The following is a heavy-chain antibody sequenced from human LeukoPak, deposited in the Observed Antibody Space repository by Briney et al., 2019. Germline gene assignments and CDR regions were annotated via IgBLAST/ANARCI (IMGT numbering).Heavy chain of an antibody. CDR1: GYIFGKHG. V-gene: IGHV1-18*01. D-gene: IGHD6-19*01. CDR2: ISAYNGDT. J-gene: IGHJ5*02. Sequence: ASVKVSCKGSGYIFGKHGISWVRQAPGQGLEWMGWISAYNGDTNQAQKFQGRVTMTKDTSTSTAHMELRSLRSDDTAVYYCARDPSNSSGWRTWFDPWGQGTLVTVSP. CDR3: ARDPSNSSGWRTWFDP.